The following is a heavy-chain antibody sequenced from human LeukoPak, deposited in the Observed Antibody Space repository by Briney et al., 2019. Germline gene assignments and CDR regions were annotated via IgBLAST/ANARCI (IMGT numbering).Heavy chain of an antibody. CDR3: AKVSIKQQLAHTFDY. V-gene: IGHV3-23*01. D-gene: IGHD6-13*01. CDR1: GFTFRSYA. J-gene: IGHJ4*02. Sequence: PGGSLRLSCAASGFTFRSYAMSWVRQAPGKGLEWVSAISGSGGSTYYADSVKGRFTISRDNSKNTLYLQMNSLRAEDTAVYYCAKVSIKQQLAHTFDYWGQGTLVTVSS. CDR2: ISGSGGST.